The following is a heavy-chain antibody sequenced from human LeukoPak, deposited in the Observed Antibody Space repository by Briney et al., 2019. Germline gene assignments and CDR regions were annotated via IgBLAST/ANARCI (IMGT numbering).Heavy chain of an antibody. CDR2: ISGSGAST. CDR3: AKHKESWNSCFDY. D-gene: IGHD1-7*01. CDR1: GFTFSTYG. Sequence: GGSLRLSCAASGFTFSTYGMAWVRQAPGKGLEWVSSISGSGASTYYADSVKGRFTISRDNSKNTLYLQMNSLRAEDTAVYYCAKHKESWNSCFDYWGQGTLVTVSS. J-gene: IGHJ4*02. V-gene: IGHV3-23*01.